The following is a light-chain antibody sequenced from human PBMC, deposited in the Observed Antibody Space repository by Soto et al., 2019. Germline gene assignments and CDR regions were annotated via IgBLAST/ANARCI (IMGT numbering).Light chain of an antibody. Sequence: EIVMTQSPATLSVSPGERATLSCRASQSVSSNLAWYQQKPGQAPRLLIYYASTRATGIPARFSGSGSGTEFTLTISSLQSEDFAVYYCQQYNNCWTFGQGTKVEIK. CDR3: QQYNNCWT. V-gene: IGKV3-15*01. CDR2: YAS. CDR1: QSVSSN. J-gene: IGKJ1*01.